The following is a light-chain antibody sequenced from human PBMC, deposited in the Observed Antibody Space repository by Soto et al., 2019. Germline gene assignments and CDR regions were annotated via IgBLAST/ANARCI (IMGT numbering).Light chain of an antibody. Sequence: DIQMTQSPSSLSASVGDRVTITCRASQSVSTWLAWYQQKPGKAPNLLIYDASTLQSGVPSRFSGSGSGTEFTLTISSLQPDDFATYYCQQYNSQSLTFGGWTKVDI. V-gene: IGKV1-5*01. CDR3: QQYNSQSLT. CDR1: QSVSTW. CDR2: DAS. J-gene: IGKJ4*01.